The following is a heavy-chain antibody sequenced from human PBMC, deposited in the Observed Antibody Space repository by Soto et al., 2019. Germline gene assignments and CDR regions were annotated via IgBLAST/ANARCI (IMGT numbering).Heavy chain of an antibody. CDR1: GGNFNTYP. J-gene: IGHJ3*02. D-gene: IGHD2-8*02. CDR2: IIPIFGTL. V-gene: IGHV1-69*18. CDR3: ARDSRLLGSTGLKSENLFDI. Sequence: QVQLEQSGAEVKRPGSSVKVSCKTSGGNFNTYPISWVRQAPGHRLEWMGKIIPIFGTLDYAQKFQGRVTINADEATTTVYMELRSLKSDDSAVYYCARDSRLLGSTGLKSENLFDIWGQGTMVTVSS.